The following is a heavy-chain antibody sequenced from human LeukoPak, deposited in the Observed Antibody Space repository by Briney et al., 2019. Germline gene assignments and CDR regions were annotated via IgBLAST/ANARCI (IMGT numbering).Heavy chain of an antibody. CDR1: GFTLSTYW. J-gene: IGHJ4*02. Sequence: GGSLRLSCAASGFTLSTYWMSGVRQAPGRGLEGVTNIKQDGSEKYYVDSVKGRFTISRDNSKNTLYLQMNSLRAEDTAVYYCARDGSGYAIFDYWGQGTLVTVSS. CDR3: ARDGSGYAIFDY. CDR2: IKQDGSEK. V-gene: IGHV3-7*03. D-gene: IGHD5-12*01.